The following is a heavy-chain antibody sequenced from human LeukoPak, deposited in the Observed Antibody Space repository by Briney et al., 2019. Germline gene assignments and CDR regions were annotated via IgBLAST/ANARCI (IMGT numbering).Heavy chain of an antibody. CDR2: IYTSGST. CDR3: AREGMEQQLVGFPFDY. J-gene: IGHJ4*02. CDR1: GGSISSYY. V-gene: IGHV4-4*07. D-gene: IGHD6-13*01. Sequence: SETLSLTCTVSGGSISSYYWSWIRQPAGKGLEWIGRIYTSGSTNYNPSLKSRVTMSVDTSKNQFSLKLSSVTAADTAVYYCAREGMEQQLVGFPFDYWGQGTLVTVSS.